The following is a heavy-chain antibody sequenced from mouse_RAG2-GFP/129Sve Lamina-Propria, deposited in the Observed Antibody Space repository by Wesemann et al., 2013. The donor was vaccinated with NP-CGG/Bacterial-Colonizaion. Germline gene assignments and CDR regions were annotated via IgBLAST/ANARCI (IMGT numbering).Heavy chain of an antibody. V-gene: IGHV1-22*01. J-gene: IGHJ3*01. Sequence: GASVKISCKASGYSFTDYNMNWVKQSHGKSLEWIGYINPNNGGTSYNQKFKGKATLTVNKSSSTAYMELRSLTSEDSAVYYCARVDSSGYVGFAYWGQGTLVTVSA. CDR1: GYSFTDYN. CDR2: INPNNGGT. CDR3: ARVDSSGYVGFAY. D-gene: IGHD3-2*02.